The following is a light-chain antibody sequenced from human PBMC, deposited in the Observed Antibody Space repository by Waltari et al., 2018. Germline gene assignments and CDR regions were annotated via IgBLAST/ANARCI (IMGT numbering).Light chain of an antibody. CDR1: QSLTQRY. J-gene: IGKJ2*01. CDR2: GVS. CDR3: QQCGSSVMYT. Sequence: SASQSLTQRYVAWYHQYPGQARRVLIYGVSSRAGGVPDRFSGSGSGTDVTLSSDRLEPEDFAVYYCQQCGSSVMYTVAQGTNLEI. V-gene: IGKV3-20*01.